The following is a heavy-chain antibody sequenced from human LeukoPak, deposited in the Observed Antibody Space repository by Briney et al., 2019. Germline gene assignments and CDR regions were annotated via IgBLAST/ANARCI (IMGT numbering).Heavy chain of an antibody. V-gene: IGHV1-24*01. CDR2: FGPEDGET. D-gene: IGHD6-13*01. CDR3: ARYIASTGLAHFDY. J-gene: IGHJ4*02. CDR1: GYTLTELS. Sequence: APVEVSCKVSGYTLTELSMHWVRQAPGKGLEWMGGFGPEDGETIYAQKFQGRVTMTEDTSTDTAYMELSSLRSEDTAVYYCARYIASTGLAHFDYWGQGILVTVSS.